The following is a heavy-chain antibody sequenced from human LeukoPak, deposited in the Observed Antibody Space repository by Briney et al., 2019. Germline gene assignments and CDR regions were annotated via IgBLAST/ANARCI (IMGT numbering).Heavy chain of an antibody. D-gene: IGHD6-13*01. J-gene: IGHJ4*02. Sequence: PSQTLSLTCAVSGGSISSGGYSWSWIRQPPGKGLEWIGYIYHSGSTYYNPSLKSRVTISVDRSKNQFSLKLSSVTAADTAVYYCARASRQQLALLTFDYWGQGTLVTVSS. V-gene: IGHV4-30-2*01. CDR1: GGSISSGGYS. CDR2: IYHSGST. CDR3: ARASRQQLALLTFDY.